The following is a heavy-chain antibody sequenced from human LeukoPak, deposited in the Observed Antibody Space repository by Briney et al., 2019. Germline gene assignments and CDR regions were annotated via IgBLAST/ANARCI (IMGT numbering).Heavy chain of an antibody. CDR2: IYHSGST. V-gene: IGHV4-30-2*01. CDR1: GGSISSGGYS. D-gene: IGHD3-10*01. Sequence: SETLSLTCAVAGGSISSGGYSWSWIRQPPGKGLEWIGYIYHSGSTYYNPSLKSRVTISVDRSKNQFSLKLSSVTAADTAVYYCARGKLWFGELFGNWFDPWGQGTLVTVSS. J-gene: IGHJ5*02. CDR3: ARGKLWFGELFGNWFDP.